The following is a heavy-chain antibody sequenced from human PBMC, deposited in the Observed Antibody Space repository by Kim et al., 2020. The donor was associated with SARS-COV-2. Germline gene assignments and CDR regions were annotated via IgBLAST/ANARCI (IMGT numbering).Heavy chain of an antibody. CDR1: GFTFSNAG. Sequence: GGSLRLSCAASGFTFSNAGMSWVRQAPGKGLEWVGRIKSKTDGGTTEYAARVKGRFTISRDDSKNTLYLQMNSLKTEDTAVYYCTTLLRYFEGLAVKYYYYGMDVWGQGTTVTVSS. CDR3: TTLLRYFEGLAVKYYYYGMDV. D-gene: IGHD3-9*01. V-gene: IGHV3-15*01. J-gene: IGHJ6*02. CDR2: IKSKTDGGTT.